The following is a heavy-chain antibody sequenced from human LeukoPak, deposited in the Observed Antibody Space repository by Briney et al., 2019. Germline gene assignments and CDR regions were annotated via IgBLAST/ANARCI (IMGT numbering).Heavy chain of an antibody. Sequence: SETLSLTCTVSGGSISSSSYYWGWIRQPPGKGLEWIGSIYYSGSTYYNPSLKSRVTISVDTSKNQSSLKLSSVTAADTAVYYCARYCGGDCRNAFDIWGQGTMVTVSS. V-gene: IGHV4-39*01. D-gene: IGHD2-21*02. CDR1: GGSISSSSYY. CDR3: ARYCGGDCRNAFDI. CDR2: IYYSGST. J-gene: IGHJ3*02.